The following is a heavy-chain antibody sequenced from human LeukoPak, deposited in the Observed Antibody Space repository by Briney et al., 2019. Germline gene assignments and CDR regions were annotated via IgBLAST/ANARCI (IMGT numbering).Heavy chain of an antibody. CDR2: IYYSGST. CDR3: ARVRAATHVDY. D-gene: IGHD2-15*01. V-gene: IGHV4-59*01. J-gene: IGHJ4*02. CDR1: GGSISSYY. Sequence: SETLSLTCTVSGGSISSYYWSWIRQPPGKGLEWIGYIYYSGSTNYNPSLKSRVTISVDTSKNQFSLKLSSVTAADTAVYYCARVRAATHVDYWGQGTLVTVSS.